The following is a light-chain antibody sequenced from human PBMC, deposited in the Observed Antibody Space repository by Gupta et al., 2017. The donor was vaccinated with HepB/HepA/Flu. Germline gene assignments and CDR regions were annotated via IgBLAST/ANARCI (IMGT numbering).Light chain of an antibody. CDR1: QSVSSY. Sequence: EILLTHSPATLSLSPGDRATLSCRASQSVSSYLAWYQQKPGQTPRLLIYDASNRATGIPARFSGSGSGTDFALTISSLEPEDFAVYYCRHRSNWPQTFGQGTKVEIK. J-gene: IGKJ2*01. CDR3: RHRSNWPQT. V-gene: IGKV3-11*01. CDR2: DAS.